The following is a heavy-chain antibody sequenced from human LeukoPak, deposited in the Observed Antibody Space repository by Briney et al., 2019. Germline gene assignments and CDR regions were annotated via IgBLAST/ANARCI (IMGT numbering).Heavy chain of an antibody. CDR2: INPNSGDT. D-gene: IGHD3-10*01. CDR3: ARKEGDYYGSGSYYGY. CDR1: GYAFTGYY. V-gene: IGHV1-2*06. Sequence: ASVKVSCKTSGYAFTGYYINWVRLAPGQGLEWMGRINPNSGDTNFAQKFQGRVTMTRDTSISTAYMELSRLRSDDTAVYYCARKEGDYYGSGSYYGYWGQGTLVTVSS. J-gene: IGHJ4*02.